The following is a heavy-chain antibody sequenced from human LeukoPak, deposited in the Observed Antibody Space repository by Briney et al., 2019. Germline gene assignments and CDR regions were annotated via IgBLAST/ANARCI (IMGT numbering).Heavy chain of an antibody. CDR2: ISSDGSSA. V-gene: IGHV3-74*01. J-gene: IGHJ4*02. CDR1: GFTFRYYL. D-gene: IGHD3-10*01. Sequence: GGCPRLSFAASGFTFRYYLVHWGRPTPGEGVVWVSRISSDGSSASYADSLKGRFTMSRDNAKNTLYLQMNSLRAEDTAVYYCARGSAAGDYWGQGTLVTVSS. CDR3: ARGSAAGDY.